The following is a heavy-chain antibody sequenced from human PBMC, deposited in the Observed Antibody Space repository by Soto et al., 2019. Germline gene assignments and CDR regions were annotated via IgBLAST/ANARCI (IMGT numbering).Heavy chain of an antibody. J-gene: IGHJ4*02. V-gene: IGHV4-39*01. D-gene: IGHD5-12*01. CDR2: IYYSGST. CDR3: ARLWLGGYNWVIDY. CDR1: GGSISGSSYY. Sequence: QLQLQESGPGLVKPSETLSLTCTVSGGSISGSSYYWGWIRQPPGKGLEWIGSIYYSGSTYYNPSLKSRVTISVDTSKNQFSLKLSAVTAADTAFYYCARLWLGGYNWVIDYWGQGTLVTVSS.